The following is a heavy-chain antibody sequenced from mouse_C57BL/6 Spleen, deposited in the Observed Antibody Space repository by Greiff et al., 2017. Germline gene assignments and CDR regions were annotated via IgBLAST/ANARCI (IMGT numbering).Heavy chain of an antibody. CDR1: GFTFSSYA. CDR2: ISSGGDYI. CDR3: TRVPTPGYYYAMDY. D-gene: IGHD2-10*01. J-gene: IGHJ4*01. Sequence: EVQVVESGAGLVKPGGSLKLSCAASGFTFSSYAMSWVRQTPEKRLEWVAYISSGGDYIYYADTVKGRFTISRDNARNTRYLQMSSLKSEDTAMYYCTRVPTPGYYYAMDYWGQGTSVTVSS. V-gene: IGHV5-9-1*02.